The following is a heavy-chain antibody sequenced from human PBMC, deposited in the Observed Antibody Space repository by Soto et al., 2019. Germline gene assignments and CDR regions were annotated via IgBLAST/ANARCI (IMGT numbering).Heavy chain of an antibody. CDR3: ARGSENYYDSSGSYYFDY. V-gene: IGHV3-30-3*01. D-gene: IGHD3-22*01. CDR1: GFTFSSYA. J-gene: IGHJ4*02. Sequence: GGSLRLSCAASGFTFSSYAMPWVRQAPGKGLEWVAVISYDGSNKYYADSVKGRFTISRDNSKNTLYLQMNSLRAEDTAVYYCARGSENYYDSSGSYYFDYWGQGTLVTVSS. CDR2: ISYDGSNK.